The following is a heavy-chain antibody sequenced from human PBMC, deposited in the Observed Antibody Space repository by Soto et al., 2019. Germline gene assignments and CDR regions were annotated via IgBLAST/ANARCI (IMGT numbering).Heavy chain of an antibody. V-gene: IGHV3-7*01. CDR3: ARASGTTLIGGILTEEIFFEY. CDR1: GFTFSTYW. CDR2: IKEDGSEK. Sequence: PGGSLRLSCAASGFTFSTYWMSWVRQAPGKGLEWVANIKEDGSEKYYVDSVKGRFTISRDNARNSLYLQMNSLRAEDTAVYYCARASGTTLIGGILTEEIFFEYWGQGIVVTVSS. J-gene: IGHJ4*02. D-gene: IGHD1-1*01.